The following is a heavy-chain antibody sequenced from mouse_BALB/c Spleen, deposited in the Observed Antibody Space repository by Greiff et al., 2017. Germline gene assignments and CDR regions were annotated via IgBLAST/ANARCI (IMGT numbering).Heavy chain of an antibody. V-gene: IGHV1-67*01. CDR2: ISTYYGNT. D-gene: IGHD2-1*01. CDR1: GYTFTDYA. Sequence: QVQLQQSGPELVRPGVSVKISCKGSGYTFTDYAMHWVKQSHAKSLEWIGVISTYYGNTNYNQKFKGKATMTVDKSSSTAYMELARLTSEDSAIYYCARWVTVAGYFDVWGAGTTVTVSS. CDR3: ARWVTVAGYFDV. J-gene: IGHJ1*01.